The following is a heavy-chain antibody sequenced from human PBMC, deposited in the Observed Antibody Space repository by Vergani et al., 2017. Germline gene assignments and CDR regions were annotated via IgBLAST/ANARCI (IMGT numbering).Heavy chain of an antibody. CDR3: TTDPSTTVTTYDY. J-gene: IGHJ4*02. Sequence: EVQLVESGGGLVKPGGSLRLSCAASGFTFSNAWMSWVRQAPGKGLAWVGRIKSKTDGGTTDYAAPVKGRFTISRDDSKNTLYLQMNSLKTEDTAVYYCTTDPSTTVTTYDYWGQGTLVTVSS. CDR1: GFTFSNAW. D-gene: IGHD4-17*01. V-gene: IGHV3-15*01. CDR2: IKSKTDGGTT.